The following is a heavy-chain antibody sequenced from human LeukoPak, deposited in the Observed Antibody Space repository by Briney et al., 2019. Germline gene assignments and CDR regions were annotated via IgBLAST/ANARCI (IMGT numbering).Heavy chain of an antibody. J-gene: IGHJ5*02. D-gene: IGHD3-3*01. V-gene: IGHV4-4*07. CDR1: GGSIRSYY. Sequence: PSETLSLTCTVSGGSIRSYYWSWIRQPAGKGLEGIGRIYTSGSTTYNPSLKSRVTMSVATSKNQFSLKLSSVTAADTAVYYCARDSYDFRSINWFDPWGQGTLVTVSS. CDR2: IYTSGST. CDR3: ARDSYDFRSINWFDP.